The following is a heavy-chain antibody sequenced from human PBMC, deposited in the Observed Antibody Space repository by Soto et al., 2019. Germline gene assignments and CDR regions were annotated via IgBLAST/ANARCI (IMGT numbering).Heavy chain of an antibody. D-gene: IGHD3-16*01. CDR2: INTYNGNT. J-gene: IGHJ6*02. CDR1: GYTFTRYG. Sequence: QVQLVQSGAEVKNPGASVKVSCKASGYTFTRYGIGWARQAPGQGLEWMGWINTYNGNTNYAQNVPGRVTLTTDTPTGTAYMGLRSLRSNDKARYYCAMAGAYVTPSPQDVWGQGTTVSVSS. CDR3: AMAGAYVTPSPQDV. V-gene: IGHV1-18*01.